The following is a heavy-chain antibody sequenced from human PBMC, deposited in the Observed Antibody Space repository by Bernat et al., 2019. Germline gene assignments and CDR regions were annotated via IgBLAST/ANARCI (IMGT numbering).Heavy chain of an antibody. V-gene: IGHV3-21*01. CDR1: GFTFSSYS. CDR2: ISSRSSYI. CDR3: GGWVRDGNFDY. Sequence: EVPLVESGGGLVKPGGSLRLSCAASGFTFSSYSMNWVRQAPGKGLEWVSSISSRSSYINYADSMKGRVTISRDNAKNSLYLQMKSLRAEDTAVYYSGGWVRDGNFDYWGQGTLVTVSS. J-gene: IGHJ4*02. D-gene: IGHD1-26*01.